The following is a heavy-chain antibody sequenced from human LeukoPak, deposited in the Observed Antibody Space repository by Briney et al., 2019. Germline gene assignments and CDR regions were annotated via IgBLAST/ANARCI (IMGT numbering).Heavy chain of an antibody. D-gene: IGHD3-10*01. V-gene: IGHV3-66*01. Sequence: GGSLRLSCAASGFIVSSSFMNWVRQAPGKGLEWVSVIYSGGSTYYADSVKGRFTISRDNSKNTLHLQMNSLRAEDTAVYYCAKGVLWFGNYYYYGMDVWGQGTTVTVSS. CDR2: IYSGGST. CDR1: GFIVSSSF. J-gene: IGHJ6*02. CDR3: AKGVLWFGNYYYYGMDV.